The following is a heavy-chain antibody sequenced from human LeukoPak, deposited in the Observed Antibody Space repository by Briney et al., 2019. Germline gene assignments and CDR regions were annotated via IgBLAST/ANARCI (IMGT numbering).Heavy chain of an antibody. V-gene: IGHV3-30*02. Sequence: PGGSLRLSCAASGFTFSSYGMHWVRQAPGKGLEWVAVIWYDGSNKYYADSVKGRFTISRDNSKNTLYLQMSSLRAEDTAVYYCVKGSSGWYEGYFDYWGQGTLVTVSS. CDR2: IWYDGSNK. J-gene: IGHJ4*02. CDR1: GFTFSSYG. D-gene: IGHD6-19*01. CDR3: VKGSSGWYEGYFDY.